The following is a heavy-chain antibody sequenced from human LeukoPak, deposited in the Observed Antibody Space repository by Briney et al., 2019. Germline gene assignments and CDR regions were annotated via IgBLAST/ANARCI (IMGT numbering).Heavy chain of an antibody. CDR1: GASISSSNW. CDR2: IYYSGST. D-gene: IGHD6-13*01. V-gene: IGHV4-30-4*01. J-gene: IGHJ5*02. CDR3: ARDMPMGRARVEAAADP. Sequence: SETLSLTCAVSGASISSSNWWTWIRQPPGKGLEWIGYIYYSGSTYYNPSLKSRVAISVDTSKNQFSLKLSSVTAADTAVYYCARDMPMGRARVEAAADPWGQGTLVTVSS.